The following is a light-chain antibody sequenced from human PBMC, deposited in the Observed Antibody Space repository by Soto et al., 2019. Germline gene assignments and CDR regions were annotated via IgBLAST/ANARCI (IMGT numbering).Light chain of an antibody. CDR2: EGS. J-gene: IGLJ1*01. CDR3: CSYAGSSSHV. CDR1: SSDVGSYNL. Sequence: QSALTQPASVSGSPGQSITISCTGTSSDVGSYNLVSWYQQHPGKAPKLMIYEGSKRPSGVSNRFSGSKSGNTASLTISGLQADDEADYYCCSYAGSSSHVFRTGTKVTVL. V-gene: IGLV2-23*01.